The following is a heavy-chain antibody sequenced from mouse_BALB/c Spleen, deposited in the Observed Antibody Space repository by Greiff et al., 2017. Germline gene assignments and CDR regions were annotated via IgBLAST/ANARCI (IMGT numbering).Heavy chain of an antibody. Sequence: VQLVESGAELVRPGTSVKVSCKASGYAFTNYLIEWVKQRPGQGLEWIGVINPGSGGTNYNEKFKGKATLTADKSSSTAYMQLSSLTSDDSAVYFCARKDEDYGNYSFAYWGQGTLVTVSA. CDR3: ARKDEDYGNYSFAY. J-gene: IGHJ3*01. V-gene: IGHV1-54*03. D-gene: IGHD2-1*01. CDR2: INPGSGGT. CDR1: GYAFTNYL.